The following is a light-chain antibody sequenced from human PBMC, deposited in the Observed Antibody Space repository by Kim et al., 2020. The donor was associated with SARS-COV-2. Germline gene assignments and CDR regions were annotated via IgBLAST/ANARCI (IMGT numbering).Light chain of an antibody. CDR2: YDY. V-gene: IGLV3-21*01. CDR1: NIGSKS. CDR3: QLWDTGIVHVL. Sequence: SYELTQPPSVSVAPGETARISCGGTNIGSKSVNWYQQRPGQAPVLVIYYDYNRPSGIPERLSASNSGNTATLTISSVEAGDEADYYCQLWDTGIVHVLFG. J-gene: IGLJ2*01.